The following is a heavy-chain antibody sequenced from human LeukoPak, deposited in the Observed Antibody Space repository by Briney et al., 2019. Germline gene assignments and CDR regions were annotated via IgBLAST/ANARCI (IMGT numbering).Heavy chain of an antibody. D-gene: IGHD5-18*01. J-gene: IGHJ4*02. CDR3: TTDAPPVYGYSFDY. CDR1: GFTFSNAW. Sequence: GGSLSLSCAASGFTFSNAWMSWVRQAPGKGLEWVGRIKSKTDGGTTDYAAPVKGRFTISRDDSKNTLYLQMNSLKTEDTAGYYCTTDAPPVYGYSFDYWGQGTLVTVSS. CDR2: IKSKTDGGTT. V-gene: IGHV3-15*01.